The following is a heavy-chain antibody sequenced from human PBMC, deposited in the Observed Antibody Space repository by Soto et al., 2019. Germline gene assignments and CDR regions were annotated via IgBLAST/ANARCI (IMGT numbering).Heavy chain of an antibody. V-gene: IGHV1-18*01. D-gene: IGHD3-10*01. CDR3: ARGRLVHNWFDP. Sequence: ASVKVSCKASGYTFTSYGISWVRQAPGQGLEWMGWISAYNGNANYAQKLQGRVTMTTDTSTSTAYMELRSLISDDTAVYYCARGRLVHNWFDPWGQGTLVTVSS. J-gene: IGHJ5*02. CDR1: GYTFTSYG. CDR2: ISAYNGNA.